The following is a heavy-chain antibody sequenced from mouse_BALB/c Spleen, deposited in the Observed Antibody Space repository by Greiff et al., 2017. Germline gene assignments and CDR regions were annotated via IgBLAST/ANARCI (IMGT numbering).Heavy chain of an antibody. CDR1: GFTFSSYA. J-gene: IGHJ4*01. CDR3: TRTIYYGQGYAMDY. CDR2: ISSGGSYT. V-gene: IGHV5-9-4*01. D-gene: IGHD2-1*01. Sequence: EVKLVESGGGLVKPGGSLKLSCAASGFTFSSYAMSWVRQSPEKRLEWVAEISSGGSYTYYPDTVTGRFTISRDNAKNTLYLEMSSLRSEDTAMYYCTRTIYYGQGYAMDYWGQGTSVTVSS.